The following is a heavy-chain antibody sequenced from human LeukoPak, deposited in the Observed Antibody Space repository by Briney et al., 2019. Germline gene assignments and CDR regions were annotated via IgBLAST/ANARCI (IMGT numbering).Heavy chain of an antibody. CDR1: GYTLTGYY. V-gene: IGHV1-2*02. CDR2: INPKSGGT. Sequence: GASVKVSCTASGYTLTGYYMHWVRQAPGQGLEWMGWINPKSGGTNYAQKFQGRVTMTRDTSFSTAYMELSRLRSDDTAVYYCARGLSWDFWELDYWGQGTLVTVSS. D-gene: IGHD3-3*01. J-gene: IGHJ4*02. CDR3: ARGLSWDFWELDY.